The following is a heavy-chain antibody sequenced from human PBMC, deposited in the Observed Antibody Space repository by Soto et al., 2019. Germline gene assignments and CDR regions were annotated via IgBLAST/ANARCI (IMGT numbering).Heavy chain of an antibody. CDR1: GGSSSSYY. V-gene: IGHV4-59*01. J-gene: IGHJ4*02. Sequence: PSETLSLTCTVSGGSSSSYYWSWIRQPPGKGLEWIGYIYYSGSTNYNPSLKSRVTISVDTSKNQFSLKLGSVTAADTAVYYCARLSSYGDVDYCGQGTLVTVSS. CDR3: ARLSSYGDVDY. D-gene: IGHD4-17*01. CDR2: IYYSGST.